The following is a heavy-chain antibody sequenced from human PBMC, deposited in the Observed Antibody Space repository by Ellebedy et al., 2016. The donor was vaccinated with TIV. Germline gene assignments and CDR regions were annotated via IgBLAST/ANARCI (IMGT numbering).Heavy chain of an antibody. CDR1: GFTFGDDY. CDR2: IGSSGSSI. CDR3: ARDLWDDYSNSASHDSYYYYGMDV. D-gene: IGHD4-11*01. J-gene: IGHJ6*02. V-gene: IGHV3-11*01. Sequence: GESLKISXEASGFTFGDDYMSWIRQAPGKGLEWLSYIGSSGSSIYYTDSVRGRFTISRDNAKSSLFLQLNSLRAEDTAVYYCARDLWDDYSNSASHDSYYYYGMDVWGQGTTVTVSS.